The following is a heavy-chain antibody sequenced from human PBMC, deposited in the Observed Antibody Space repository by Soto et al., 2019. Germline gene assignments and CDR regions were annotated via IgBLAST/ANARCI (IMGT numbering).Heavy chain of an antibody. CDR2: ISDSGGST. V-gene: IGHV3-23*01. Sequence: GGSLRLSCAASGFTFSSYSMSWVRQAPGKGLEWVSSISDSGGSTYYPDSVKGRFTLSRDNSKNTLYLQMNSLRAEDTAIYYCTKGSTGINWFDPWGQGILVTVSS. CDR1: GFTFSSYS. CDR3: TKGSTGINWFDP. D-gene: IGHD1-1*01. J-gene: IGHJ5*02.